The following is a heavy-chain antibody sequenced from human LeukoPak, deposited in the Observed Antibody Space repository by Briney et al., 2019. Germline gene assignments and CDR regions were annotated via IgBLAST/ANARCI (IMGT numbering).Heavy chain of an antibody. D-gene: IGHD5-12*01. J-gene: IGHJ4*02. V-gene: IGHV1-8*01. CDR2: MNPNSGNT. CDR1: GYTFTSYD. CDR3: ARDSAASYSGYDYAELGVDY. Sequence: GASVTVSCKASGYTFTSYDINWVRQATGQGLEWMGWMNPNSGNTGYAQKFQGRVTMTRNTSISTAYMELSSLRSEDTAVYYCARDSAASYSGYDYAELGVDYWGQGTLVTVSS.